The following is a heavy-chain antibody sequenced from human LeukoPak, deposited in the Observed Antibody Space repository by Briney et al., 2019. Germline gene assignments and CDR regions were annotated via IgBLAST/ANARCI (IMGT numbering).Heavy chain of an antibody. D-gene: IGHD5-12*01. Sequence: PSETLSLTCTVSGGSISSYYWSWIRQPAGKGLEWIGRIYTSGSTNYNPSLKSRVTTSVDTSKNQFSLKLSPVTAADTAVYYCASFNSGYNYFDYWGQGTLVTVSS. CDR1: GGSISSYY. V-gene: IGHV4-4*07. CDR2: IYTSGST. CDR3: ASFNSGYNYFDY. J-gene: IGHJ4*02.